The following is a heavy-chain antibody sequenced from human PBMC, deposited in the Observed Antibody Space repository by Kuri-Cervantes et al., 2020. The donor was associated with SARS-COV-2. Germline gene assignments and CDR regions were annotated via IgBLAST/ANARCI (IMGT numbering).Heavy chain of an antibody. V-gene: IGHV4-59*01. CDR3: ARVSSGWYSRLFGY. CDR2: IYYSGST. Sequence: SETLSLTCTVSGGSISSYYWSWIRQPPGKGLEWIGYIYYSGSTNYYPSLKSRVTISVDTSKNQFSLKLSSVTAADTAVYYCARVSSGWYSRLFGYWGQGTLVTVSS. CDR1: GGSISSYY. D-gene: IGHD6-19*01. J-gene: IGHJ4*02.